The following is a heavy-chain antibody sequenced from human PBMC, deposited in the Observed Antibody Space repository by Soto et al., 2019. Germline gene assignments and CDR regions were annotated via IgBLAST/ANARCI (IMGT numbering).Heavy chain of an antibody. CDR3: ARESVLAVAGTGVY. CDR1: GGSVSSGSYY. Sequence: PSETLSLTCTVSGGSVSSGSYYWSWIRQPPGKGLEWIGYIYYSGSTNYNPSLKSRVTISVDTSKNQFSLKLSSVTAADTAVYYCARESVLAVAGTGVYWGQGTLVTVSS. J-gene: IGHJ4*02. CDR2: IYYSGST. D-gene: IGHD6-19*01. V-gene: IGHV4-61*01.